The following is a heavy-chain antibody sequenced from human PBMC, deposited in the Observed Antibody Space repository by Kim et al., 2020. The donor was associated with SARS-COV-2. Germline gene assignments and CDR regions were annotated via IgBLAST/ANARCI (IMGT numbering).Heavy chain of an antibody. J-gene: IGHJ4*02. Sequence: GGSLRLSCAASGFTFSSYGMHWVRQAPGKGLEWVAVIWYDGSNKYYADSVKGRFTISRDNSKNTLYLQMNSLRAEDTAVYYCARSPQNIVGATTGVDYWGQGTLVTVSS. D-gene: IGHD1-26*01. CDR1: GFTFSSYG. CDR2: IWYDGSNK. CDR3: ARSPQNIVGATTGVDY. V-gene: IGHV3-33*01.